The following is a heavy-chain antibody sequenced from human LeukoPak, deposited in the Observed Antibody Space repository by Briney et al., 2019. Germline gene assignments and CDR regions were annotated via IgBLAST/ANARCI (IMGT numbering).Heavy chain of an antibody. V-gene: IGHV3-74*01. D-gene: IGHD6-19*01. CDR1: GFTFSSYW. CDR2: INSVGGST. J-gene: IGHJ3*02. Sequence: GGSLRLSCAASGFTFSSYWMHWVRQAPGKGLVWVSRINSVGGSTSYGYSVKGRFTISRDNPKNTLYLQMNSLRAEDTAVYYCARPIAVAAPDAFDIWGQGTMVTVSS. CDR3: ARPIAVAAPDAFDI.